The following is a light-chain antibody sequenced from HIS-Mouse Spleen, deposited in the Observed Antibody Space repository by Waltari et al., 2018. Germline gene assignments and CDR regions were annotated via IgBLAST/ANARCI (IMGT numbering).Light chain of an antibody. V-gene: IGLV3-10*01. CDR2: GDS. J-gene: IGLJ2*01. CDR3: YSTDSSGNHRV. CDR1: ALPKQY. Sequence: SYELTQPPSVSVSPGQTARITCPGDALPKQYAYWYQQKSGQAPVLIIYGDSKRPSGIPERFSGTSSGTMATLTISGAQVEDEADYYCYSTDSSGNHRVFGGGTKLTVL.